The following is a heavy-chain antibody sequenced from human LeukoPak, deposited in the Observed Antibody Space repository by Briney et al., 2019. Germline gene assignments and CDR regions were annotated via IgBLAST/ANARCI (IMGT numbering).Heavy chain of an antibody. D-gene: IGHD3-22*01. V-gene: IGHV4-39*01. J-gene: IGHJ4*02. Sequence: SETLSLTCTVSGGSISSSSYYWSWIRQPPGKGLEWIGEINHSGSTNYNPSLKSRVTISVDTSKNQFSLKLSSVTAADTAVYYCARQRAGGYYDRGDYWGQGTLVTVSS. CDR2: INHSGST. CDR3: ARQRAGGYYDRGDY. CDR1: GGSISSSSYY.